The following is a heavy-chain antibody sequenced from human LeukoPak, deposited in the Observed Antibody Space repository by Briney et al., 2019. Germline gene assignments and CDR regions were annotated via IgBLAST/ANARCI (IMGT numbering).Heavy chain of an antibody. CDR1: GFTLSNSA. Sequence: GGSLRLSCAASGFTLSNSAMNRVRQAPGKGLEWVSAISGSGSPYYADSVRGRFTISRDNSKNTLYLQMNSLRAEDTAVYYCGKDVPRAGWCGFDSWGQGTRVTVSS. CDR3: GKDVPRAGWCGFDS. J-gene: IGHJ4*02. CDR2: ISGSGSP. D-gene: IGHD2-8*01. V-gene: IGHV3-23*01.